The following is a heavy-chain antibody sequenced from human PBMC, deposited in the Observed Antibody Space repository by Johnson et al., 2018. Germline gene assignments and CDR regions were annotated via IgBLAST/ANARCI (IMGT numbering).Heavy chain of an antibody. CDR1: GFTFSNSG. CDR2: ISSFDGSRK. V-gene: IGHV3-30*03. Sequence: QVQLVESGGGVVQPGGSLRLSCAASGFTFSNSGMHWVRQAPGKGLEWVASISSFDGSRKDCADSVKGRFTISRDDSKNALYLQMNSLITEDTAVYYCVSASGIIYQYFQHWGQGSLVTVSS. CDR3: VSASGIIYQYFQH. D-gene: IGHD3-16*02. J-gene: IGHJ1*01.